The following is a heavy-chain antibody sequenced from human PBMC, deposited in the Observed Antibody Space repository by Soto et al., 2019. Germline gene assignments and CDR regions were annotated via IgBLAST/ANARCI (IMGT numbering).Heavy chain of an antibody. D-gene: IGHD1-7*01. Sequence: EVQLLESGGGLVQPGGSLRLSCAASRLTFSIYAMSWVRQAPGKGLEWVSGVSGGSEIKYYADSVKGRFTISRDNSKNTLFLQMNSLRADDKAVYYCAKVVGLDLERDSYLDQWGQGTLVTVSS. CDR3: AKVVGLDLERDSYLDQ. CDR1: RLTFSIYA. V-gene: IGHV3-23*01. J-gene: IGHJ4*02. CDR2: VSGGSEIK.